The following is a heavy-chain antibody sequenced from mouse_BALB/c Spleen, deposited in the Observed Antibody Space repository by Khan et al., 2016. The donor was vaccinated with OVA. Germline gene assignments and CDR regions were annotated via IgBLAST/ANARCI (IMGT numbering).Heavy chain of an antibody. CDR2: INTYTGES. V-gene: IGHV9-3-1*01. J-gene: IGHJ4*01. Sequence: QVQLKQSGPELKKPGETVKISCKASGYTFTNYGMNWVKQAPGKGLKWMGWINTYTGESTYADDFKGRFVFSLETSASTAYLQINNLENEDTATYFCAREVGYHYAMDYWGQGTSVTVSS. CDR3: AREVGYHYAMDY. CDR1: GYTFTNYG. D-gene: IGHD1-2*01.